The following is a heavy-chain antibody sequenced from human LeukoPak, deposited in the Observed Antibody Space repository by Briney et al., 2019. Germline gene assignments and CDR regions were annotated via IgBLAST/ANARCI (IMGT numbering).Heavy chain of an antibody. Sequence: ASVKVACKASGYTFTSYYMHWVRQAPGQGLEWMGIINPSGGSSSYAQKFQGRVTMTRDMSTSTVYMELGRRRSEDAAVYFCARGEMMVRGADYYYMDVWGKGTTVTVSS. CDR1: GYTFTSYY. V-gene: IGHV1-46*01. D-gene: IGHD3-10*01. CDR3: ARGEMMVRGADYYYMDV. J-gene: IGHJ6*03. CDR2: INPSGGSS.